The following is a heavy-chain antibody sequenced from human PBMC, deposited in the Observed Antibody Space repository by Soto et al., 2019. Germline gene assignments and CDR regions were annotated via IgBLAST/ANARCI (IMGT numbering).Heavy chain of an antibody. Sequence: VASVKVSCKVSGYTHTELSMHWVRQAPGKGLEWMGGFDPEDGETIYAQKFQGRVTMTEDTSTDTAYMELSSLGSEDTAVYYCATIDSSGYPLDYWGQGTLVTVSS. V-gene: IGHV1-24*01. CDR1: GYTHTELS. J-gene: IGHJ4*02. CDR2: FDPEDGET. CDR3: ATIDSSGYPLDY. D-gene: IGHD3-22*01.